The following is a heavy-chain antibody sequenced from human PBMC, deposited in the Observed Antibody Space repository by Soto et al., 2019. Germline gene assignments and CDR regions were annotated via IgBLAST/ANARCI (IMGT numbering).Heavy chain of an antibody. CDR1: ASAFTSYG. J-gene: IGHJ5*02. CDR2: ISPYNGNT. D-gene: IGHD3-10*02. CDR3: ARNGITLLGERGGWSDP. Sequence: QGQLVQSGTEVKQLGASVKVSCKTSASAFTSYGINWVRQAPGQGLEWMGWISPYNGNTHYSQKFQDRVTMTTDPSTNTFSLKLGSLNSNETARNYWARNGITLLGERGGWSDPGGQGTRVTVSS. V-gene: IGHV1-18*01.